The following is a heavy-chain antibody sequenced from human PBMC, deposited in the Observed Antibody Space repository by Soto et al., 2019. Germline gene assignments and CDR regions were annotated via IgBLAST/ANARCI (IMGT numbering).Heavy chain of an antibody. V-gene: IGHV4-34*01. Sequence: PSETLSLTCAVYGGSFSGYYWSWIRQPPGKGLEWIGEINHSGSTNYNPSLKSRVTISVDTSKNQFSLKLSSVTAADTAVYYCARIRITMVRGATRYYYYMDVWGKGTTVT. CDR1: GGSFSGYY. J-gene: IGHJ6*03. CDR2: INHSGST. D-gene: IGHD3-10*01. CDR3: ARIRITMVRGATRYYYYMDV.